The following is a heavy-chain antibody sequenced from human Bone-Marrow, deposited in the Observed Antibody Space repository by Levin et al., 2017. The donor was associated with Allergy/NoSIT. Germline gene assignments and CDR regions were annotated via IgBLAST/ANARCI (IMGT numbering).Heavy chain of an antibody. CDR2: IIPIFGTA. D-gene: IGHD1-7*01. V-gene: IGHV1-69*01. J-gene: IGHJ5*02. CDR1: GGTFSSYA. CDR3: ARPIRQCNWNYVRGKPRLCGGGFDP. Sequence: KISCKASGGTFSSYAISWVRQAPGQGLEWMGGIIPIFGTANYAQKFQGRVTITADESTSTAYMELSSLRSEDTAVYYCARPIRQCNWNYVRGKPRLCGGGFDPWGQGTLVTVSS.